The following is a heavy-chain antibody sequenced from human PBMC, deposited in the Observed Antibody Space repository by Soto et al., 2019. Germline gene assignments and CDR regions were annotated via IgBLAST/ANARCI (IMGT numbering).Heavy chain of an antibody. CDR2: IYYSGST. CDR1: GGSISSGDSY. Sequence: PSETLSLTCTVSGGSISSGDSYWSWIRQPPGKGLEWIGYIYYSGSTYYTPSLKSRVTISVDTSKNQFSLKLSSVTAADTAVYYCAREAYYDFWSGFDPWGQGTLVTVSS. D-gene: IGHD3-3*01. V-gene: IGHV4-30-4*01. J-gene: IGHJ5*02. CDR3: AREAYYDFWSGFDP.